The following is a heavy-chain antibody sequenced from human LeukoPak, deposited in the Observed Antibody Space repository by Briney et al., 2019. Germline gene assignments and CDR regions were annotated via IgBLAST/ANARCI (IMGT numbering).Heavy chain of an antibody. V-gene: IGHV1-2*02. D-gene: IGHD2-8*01. CDR2: INPNSGGT. CDR1: GYTFTGYY. CDR3: AREGQQNGRGAWFDP. J-gene: IGHJ5*02. Sequence: ASVKVSCKASGYTFTGYYMHWVRQAPGQGLEWMGWINPNSGGTNYAQKFQGRVTMTRDTYISTAYVELRRLRSDDTAVYYCAREGQQNGRGAWFDPWGQGTLVTVSS.